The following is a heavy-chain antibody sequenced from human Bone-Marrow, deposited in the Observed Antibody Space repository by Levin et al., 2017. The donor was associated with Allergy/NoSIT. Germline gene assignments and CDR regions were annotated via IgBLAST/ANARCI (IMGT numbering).Heavy chain of an antibody. CDR2: IYYSGST. CDR1: GGSISSSSYY. J-gene: IGHJ5*02. Sequence: SETLSLTCTVSGGSISSSSYYWGWIRQPPGKGLEWIGSIYYSGSTYYNPSLKSRVTISVDTSKNQFSLKLSSVTAADTAVYYCAGQNRTKYYDRWIDNWFDPWGQGTLVTVSS. CDR3: AGQNRTKYYDRWIDNWFDP. V-gene: IGHV4-39*01. D-gene: IGHD3-9*01.